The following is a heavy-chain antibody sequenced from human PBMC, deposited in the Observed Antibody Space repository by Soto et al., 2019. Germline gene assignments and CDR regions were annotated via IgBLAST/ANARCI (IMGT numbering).Heavy chain of an antibody. V-gene: IGHV3-49*03. J-gene: IGHJ4*02. CDR1: GFTFGDYA. D-gene: IGHD3-9*01. CDR3: AKDRIDILTGFGYFDY. Sequence: GGSLRLSCTASGFTFGDYAMSWIRQAPGKGLEWVGFIRSKAYGGTTQYAASVKGRFTISRDDSKNIAYLQMNSLRAEDTAVYYGAKDRIDILTGFGYFDYWGQGTLVTVSS. CDR2: IRSKAYGGTT.